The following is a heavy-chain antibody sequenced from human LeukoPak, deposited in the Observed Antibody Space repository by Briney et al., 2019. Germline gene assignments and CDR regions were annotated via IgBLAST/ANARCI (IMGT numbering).Heavy chain of an antibody. V-gene: IGHV3-53*01. CDR2: IYSGGST. Sequence: PGGSLRHSCAASGFTVSSNYMSWVRQAPGKGLEWVSVIYSGGSTYYADSVEGRFTISRDNSKNTLYLQMNSLRAEDTAVYYCAGNRADAFDIWGQGTMVTVSS. D-gene: IGHD2/OR15-2a*01. CDR1: GFTVSSNY. J-gene: IGHJ3*02. CDR3: AGNRADAFDI.